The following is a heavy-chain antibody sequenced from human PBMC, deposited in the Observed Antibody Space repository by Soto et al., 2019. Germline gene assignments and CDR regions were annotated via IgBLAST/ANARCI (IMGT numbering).Heavy chain of an antibody. CDR2: FDPEDGET. Sequence: ASVKVSCKVSGYTLTELSMHWVRQAPGKGLEWMGGFDPEDGETIYAQKFQGRVTMTEDTSTDTAYMELSSLRSEDTAVYYFATRYYYDSSGSTLNDDWGQGTLVTVSS. J-gene: IGHJ4*02. CDR3: ATRYYYDSSGSTLNDD. CDR1: GYTLTELS. V-gene: IGHV1-24*01. D-gene: IGHD3-22*01.